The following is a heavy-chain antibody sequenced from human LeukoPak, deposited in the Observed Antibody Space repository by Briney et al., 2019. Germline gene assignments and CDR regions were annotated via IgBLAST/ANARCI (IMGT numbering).Heavy chain of an antibody. J-gene: IGHJ5*02. CDR3: ARELIDGNWFDP. CDR2: IYHSGST. D-gene: IGHD3-9*01. Sequence: PSETLSLTCTVSGYSISSGYYWGWIRQPPGKGLEWIGSIYHSGSTYYNPSLKSRVTISVDTSKNQFSLKLSSVTAADTAVYYCARELIDGNWFDPWGQGTLVTVSS. CDR1: GYSISSGYY. V-gene: IGHV4-38-2*02.